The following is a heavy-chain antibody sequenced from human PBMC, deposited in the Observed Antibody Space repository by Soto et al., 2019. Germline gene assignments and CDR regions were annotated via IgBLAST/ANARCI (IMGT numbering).Heavy chain of an antibody. CDR2: IYTSGST. D-gene: IGHD5-18*01. J-gene: IGHJ6*02. CDR3: ARGGGYSYGLYYYYGMDV. Sequence: SETLSLTCTVAGGSISSYYWSWIRLPAGKGLEWIGRIYTSGSTNYNPSLKSRVTMSVDTSKNQFSLKLSSVTAADTAVYYCARGGGYSYGLYYYYGMDVWGQGTTVTSP. CDR1: GGSISSYY. V-gene: IGHV4-4*07.